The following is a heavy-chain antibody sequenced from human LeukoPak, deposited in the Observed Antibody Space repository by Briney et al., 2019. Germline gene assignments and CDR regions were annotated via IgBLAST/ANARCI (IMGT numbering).Heavy chain of an antibody. CDR2: ITTGSNTI. Sequence: GGSLRLSCAVSGFTFSSYSMNWVRRAPGKGLEWVSYITTGSNTIYYADSVKGRFTISRDNTKNSLYLQMNSLSAEDTAVYYCARGGYYGSGSYYYYYYYMDVWGKGTTVTVSS. D-gene: IGHD3-10*01. CDR1: GFTFSSYS. CDR3: ARGGYYGSGSYYYYYYYMDV. V-gene: IGHV3-48*01. J-gene: IGHJ6*03.